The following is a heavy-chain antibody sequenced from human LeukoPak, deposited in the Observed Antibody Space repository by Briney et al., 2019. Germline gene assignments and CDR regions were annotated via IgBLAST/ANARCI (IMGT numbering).Heavy chain of an antibody. D-gene: IGHD2-15*01. V-gene: IGHV3-21*01. CDR3: AKDFSVLVAARYLDY. J-gene: IGHJ4*02. CDR2: ISSSSSYI. CDR1: GLTFSSYS. Sequence: PGGSLRLSCAASGLTFSSYSMNWVRQAPGKGLEWVSSISSSSSYIYYADSVKGRFTITRDNSKNTLYLQMNSLRAEDTAVYYCAKDFSVLVAARYLDYWGQGTLVTVSS.